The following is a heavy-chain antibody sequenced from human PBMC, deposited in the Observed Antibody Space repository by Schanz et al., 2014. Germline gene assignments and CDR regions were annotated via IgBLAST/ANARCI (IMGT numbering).Heavy chain of an antibody. D-gene: IGHD3-16*01. CDR3: ARAGRGYAYPLNSYPMDV. J-gene: IGHJ6*02. CDR1: GGTLDTYK. Sequence: QDQLLQSGAAVKKPGSSVRVSCKASGGTLDTYKIAWVREVPGQGLEWMGRIIPFLAVSNYAQDFQGRVTFTADRATRTVHMDLRSLRSEDTGLYYCARAGRGYAYPLNSYPMDVWGQGTTVVVSS. V-gene: IGHV1-69*02. CDR2: IIPFLAVS.